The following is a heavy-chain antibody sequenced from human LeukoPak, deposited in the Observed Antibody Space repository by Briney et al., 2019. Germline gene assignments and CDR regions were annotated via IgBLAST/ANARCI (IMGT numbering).Heavy chain of an antibody. D-gene: IGHD3-3*01. V-gene: IGHV1-69*04. CDR3: ARDGWNDFWSGEPFDY. CDR2: IIPILGIA. J-gene: IGHJ4*02. Sequence: ASVKVSCKASGGTFSSYTISWVRQAPGQGLEWMGRIIPILGIANYAQKFQGRVTITADKSTSTAYMELSSLRSGDTAVYYCARDGWNDFWSGEPFDYWGQGTLVTVSS. CDR1: GGTFSSYT.